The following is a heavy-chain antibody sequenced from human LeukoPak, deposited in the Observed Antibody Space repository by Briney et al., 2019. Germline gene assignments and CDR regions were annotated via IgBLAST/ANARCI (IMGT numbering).Heavy chain of an antibody. D-gene: IGHD5-18*01. CDR1: GYSFTNYW. CDR2: IHPVDSDT. CDR3: VKGQYGYAYDY. V-gene: IGHV5-51*01. Sequence: GESLKISCKDSGYSFTNYWTAWVRQVPGKGLEWVGIIHPVDSDTRHSPSFQGQVTISADKSITTAYLRWSSLKASDTAMYYCVKGQYGYAYDYWGQGTLVTVAS. J-gene: IGHJ4*02.